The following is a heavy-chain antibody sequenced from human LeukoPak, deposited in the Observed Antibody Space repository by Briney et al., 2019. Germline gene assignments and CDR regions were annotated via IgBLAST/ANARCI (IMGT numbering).Heavy chain of an antibody. J-gene: IGHJ4*02. CDR2: IYYSGST. CDR1: GGSISSGGYY. Sequence: SETLSLTCTVSGGSISSGGYYWSWIRQHPGKGLEWIVYIYYSGSTYYNPSLKSRVTISVDTSKNQFSLKLSSVTAADTAVYYCARVPLYCSSTSCRYFDYWGQGTLVTVSS. CDR3: ARVPLYCSSTSCRYFDY. V-gene: IGHV4-31*03. D-gene: IGHD2-2*01.